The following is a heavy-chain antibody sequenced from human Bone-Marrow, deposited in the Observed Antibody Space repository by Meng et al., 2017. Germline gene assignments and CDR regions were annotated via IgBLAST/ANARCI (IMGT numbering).Heavy chain of an antibody. CDR2: ISSSSSYI. V-gene: IGHV3-21*01. D-gene: IGHD6-19*01. CDR1: GFTFSTYK. CDR3: ARDMWSSGSHYFDY. Sequence: GESLKISCAASGFTFSTYKMNWVRQAPGKGLEWVSSISSSSSYIYYADSVKGRFTISRDNAKNSLYLQMNSLGAEDTAVYYCARDMWSSGSHYFDYWGQGTTVTVSS. J-gene: IGHJ4*02.